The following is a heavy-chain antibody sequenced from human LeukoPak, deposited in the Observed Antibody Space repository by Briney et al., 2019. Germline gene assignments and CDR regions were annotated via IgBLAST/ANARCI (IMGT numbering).Heavy chain of an antibody. D-gene: IGHD3-10*01. Sequence: GGSLRLSCAASGFTFSSYGMHWVRQAPGKGLEWVAFIRYDGSNKYYADSVKGRFTISRDNSKNTLYLQMNSLRAEDTAVYYCAKDWVVTMVRGYYFDYWGQGTLVTVSS. V-gene: IGHV3-30*02. CDR2: IRYDGSNK. CDR1: GFTFSSYG. CDR3: AKDWVVTMVRGYYFDY. J-gene: IGHJ4*02.